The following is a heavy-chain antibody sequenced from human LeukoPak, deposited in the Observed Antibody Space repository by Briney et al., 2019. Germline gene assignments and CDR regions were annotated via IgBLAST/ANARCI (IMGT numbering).Heavy chain of an antibody. J-gene: IGHJ4*02. CDR2: MFYTGNT. CDR3: ARTPSQWLPRGVGYYFDY. V-gene: IGHV4-30-4*07. Sequence: SETLSLTCAVSGGSISSGSYSWSWIRQPPGKGLEWIGYMFYTGNTYYNPSLKSRVTISVDTSKNQFSLKLSSVTAADTAVYYCARTPSQWLPRGVGYYFDYWGQGTLVTVSS. CDR1: GGSISSGSYS. D-gene: IGHD6-19*01.